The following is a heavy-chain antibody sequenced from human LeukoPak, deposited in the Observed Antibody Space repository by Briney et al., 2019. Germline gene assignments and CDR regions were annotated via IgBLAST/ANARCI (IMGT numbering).Heavy chain of an antibody. V-gene: IGHV3-23*01. Sequence: GGSLRLSCAASGFTFSSYGMSWVRQAPGKGLEWVSAISGSGGSTYYADSVKGRFTISRDNSKNSLYLQMNSLRAEDTALYYCARKTDVDHLDYWGQGTLVTVSS. CDR2: ISGSGGST. J-gene: IGHJ4*02. CDR1: GFTFSSYG. CDR3: ARKTDVDHLDY.